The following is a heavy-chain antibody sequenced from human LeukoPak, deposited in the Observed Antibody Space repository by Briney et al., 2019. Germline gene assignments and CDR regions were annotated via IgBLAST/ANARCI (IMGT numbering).Heavy chain of an antibody. J-gene: IGHJ4*02. D-gene: IGHD2-15*01. CDR2: IYYSGST. Sequence: PSQTLSLTCTVSGGSISSGDYYWSWIRQPPGKGLEWIGYIYYSGSTYYNPSLKSRVTISVDTSKNQFSLQLSSVTAADTAVYYCARHGNCSGGSCYVYYFDYWGQGTLVTVSS. CDR3: ARHGNCSGGSCYVYYFDY. CDR1: GGSISSGDYY. V-gene: IGHV4-30-4*08.